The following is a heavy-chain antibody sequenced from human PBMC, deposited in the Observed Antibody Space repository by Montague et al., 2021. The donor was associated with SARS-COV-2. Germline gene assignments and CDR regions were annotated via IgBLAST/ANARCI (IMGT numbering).Heavy chain of an antibody. D-gene: IGHD5-18*01. CDR1: GFTFSGSP. V-gene: IGHV3-33*07. Sequence: SLRLSCAASGFTFSGSPMSWVRQAPGKGLEWVAVIWYDGSNKYYADSVKGRFTISRDNSKNTLYLQMNSLRAEDTAAYYCARDLAYGYGFYYYGMDVWGQGTTVTVSS. CDR2: IWYDGSNK. J-gene: IGHJ6*02. CDR3: ARDLAYGYGFYYYGMDV.